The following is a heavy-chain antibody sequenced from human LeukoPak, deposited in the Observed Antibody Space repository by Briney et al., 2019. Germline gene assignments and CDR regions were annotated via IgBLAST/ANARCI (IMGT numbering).Heavy chain of an antibody. D-gene: IGHD1-14*01. Sequence: PSQTLSLTCTVSGVSISSGGYYWSWIRQHPGKGLEWIGYIYYSGSTYYNPSLKSRVTISVDTSKNQFSLKLSSVTAADTAVYYCAREGLNHWFDPWGQGTLVTVSS. V-gene: IGHV4-31*03. CDR1: GVSISSGGYY. CDR2: IYYSGST. CDR3: AREGLNHWFDP. J-gene: IGHJ5*02.